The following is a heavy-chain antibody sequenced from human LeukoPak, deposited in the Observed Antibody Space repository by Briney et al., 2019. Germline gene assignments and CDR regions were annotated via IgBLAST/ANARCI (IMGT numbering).Heavy chain of an antibody. V-gene: IGHV1-2*02. CDR3: TRDRAYYDFWSGSKSNYYYMDV. J-gene: IGHJ6*03. CDR1: GYTFTGYY. Sequence: ASVKVSCKASGYTFTGYYMHWVRQAPGQGLEWMGWINPNSGGTNYAQKFQGRVTMTRDTSISTAYMELSRLRSDDTAVYYCTRDRAYYDFWSGSKSNYYYMDVWGKGTTVTVSS. D-gene: IGHD3-3*01. CDR2: INPNSGGT.